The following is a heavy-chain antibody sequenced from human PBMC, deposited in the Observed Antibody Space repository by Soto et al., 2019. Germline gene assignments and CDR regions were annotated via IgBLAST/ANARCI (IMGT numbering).Heavy chain of an antibody. J-gene: IGHJ4*02. D-gene: IGHD2-2*02. CDR1: GFTFSSYS. CDR3: ARAAPAAIRGLDY. V-gene: IGHV3-21*01. CDR2: ISSSSSYI. Sequence: GGSLRLSCAASGFTFSSYSMNWVRQAPGKGLEWVSSISSSSSYIYYADSVKGRFTISRDNAKNSLYLQMNSLRAEDTAVYYCARAAPAAIRGLDYWGQGTLVTVSS.